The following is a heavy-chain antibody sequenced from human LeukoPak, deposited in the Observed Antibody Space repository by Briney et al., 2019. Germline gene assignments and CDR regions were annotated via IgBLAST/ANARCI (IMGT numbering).Heavy chain of an antibody. CDR2: IIPIFGTA. V-gene: IGHV1-69*01. CDR1: GGTFISYA. CDR3: ARARGVVVVAAFDY. J-gene: IGHJ4*02. D-gene: IGHD2-15*01. Sequence: GSSVKVSCKASGGTFISYAISWVRQAPGQGLEWMGGIIPIFGTANYAQKFQGRVTITADESTSTAYMELSSLRSEDTAVYYCARARGVVVVAAFDYWGQGTLVTVSS.